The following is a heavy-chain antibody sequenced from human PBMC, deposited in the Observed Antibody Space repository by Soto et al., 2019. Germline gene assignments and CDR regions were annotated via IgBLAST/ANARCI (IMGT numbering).Heavy chain of an antibody. Sequence: EVQLVESGGGLVQPGGSLKLSCAASGFTFSGSAMHWVRQASGKGLEWVGRIRSKANSYATAYAASVKGRFTIPRDDSKKRAYVQMNVLNTEDAAVYYCTRGPVGPTHNFDYWGQGTLVTVSS. D-gene: IGHD1-26*01. CDR2: IRSKANSYAT. CDR3: TRGPVGPTHNFDY. J-gene: IGHJ4*02. CDR1: GFTFSGSA. V-gene: IGHV3-73*02.